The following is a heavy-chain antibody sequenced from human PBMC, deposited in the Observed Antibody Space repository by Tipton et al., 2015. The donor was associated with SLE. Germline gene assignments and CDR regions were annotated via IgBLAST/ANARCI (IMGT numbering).Heavy chain of an antibody. CDR3: ARLSAYYRVFDL. J-gene: IGHJ4*02. D-gene: IGHD3-3*01. CDR1: GGSITSHY. CDR2: VSYTGSA. Sequence: TLSLTCSVSGGSITSHYWTWIRQSPGKELEWLAYVSYTGSATYNPSLRSRVSISLDTSENQFSLKVTSVTAADTAVYYCARLSAYYRVFDLWGQGTLVIVAS. V-gene: IGHV4-59*08.